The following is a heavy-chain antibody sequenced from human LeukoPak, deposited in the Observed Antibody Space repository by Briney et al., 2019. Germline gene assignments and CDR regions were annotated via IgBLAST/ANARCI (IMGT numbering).Heavy chain of an antibody. J-gene: IGHJ4*02. Sequence: AGGSLRLSCASSGSTLSSYSMNWLRQAPGKGLGWVSYITNSSSTLYYADSEQGRFTISRDNTKNTLYLQMSSLRVDDTVVFYCARYPPPYGVWYSGFDCLREGTLVTDSP. CDR3: ARYPPPYGVWYSGFDC. V-gene: IGHV3-48*01. CDR2: ITNSSSTL. CDR1: GSTLSSYS. D-gene: IGHD3/OR15-3a*01.